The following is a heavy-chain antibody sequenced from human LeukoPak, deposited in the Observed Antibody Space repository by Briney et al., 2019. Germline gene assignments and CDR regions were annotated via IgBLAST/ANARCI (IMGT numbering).Heavy chain of an antibody. V-gene: IGHV3-9*01. CDR3: AKGTTFDAFDM. CDR1: GFTFDNYA. Sequence: GRSLRLSCVAAGFTFDNYAMHWVRQAPGKGLEWVSRISWNTGNIDYADSVKGRFTISRDNAKNSLYLQMNSLRAEDTALYYCAKGTTFDAFDMWGQGTMVTVSS. CDR2: ISWNTGNI. D-gene: IGHD3-16*01. J-gene: IGHJ3*02.